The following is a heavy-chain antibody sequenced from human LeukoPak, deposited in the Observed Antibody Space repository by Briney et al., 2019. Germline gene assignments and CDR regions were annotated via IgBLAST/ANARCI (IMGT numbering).Heavy chain of an antibody. CDR3: TTDAATIAAAGTGPY. CDR2: IKRKTNGGTT. J-gene: IGHJ4*02. V-gene: IGHV3-15*01. CDR1: GFTFSNAW. Sequence: GGTLRLSCAASGFTFSNAWMSWVRQAPGKGLEWVGHIKRKTNGGTTDYAAPVKGRFTISRDDSKNTLYLQMNSLKIEDTAVYYCTTDAATIAAAGTGPYWGQGTLVTVSS. D-gene: IGHD6-13*01.